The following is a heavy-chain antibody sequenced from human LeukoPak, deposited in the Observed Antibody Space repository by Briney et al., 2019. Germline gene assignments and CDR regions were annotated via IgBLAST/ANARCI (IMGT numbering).Heavy chain of an antibody. V-gene: IGHV4-59*01. Sequence: SETLSLTCTVSDDSISDYYRGWIRQPPGKGLEWIGYFYNSGRSTYNPSLKSRVTISADTSKNHFSLKLNSVTTAGTAVYYCTRGAGWLIDYWGQGILVTVSS. CDR1: DDSISDYY. J-gene: IGHJ4*02. D-gene: IGHD3-16*01. CDR2: FYNSGRS. CDR3: TRGAGWLIDY.